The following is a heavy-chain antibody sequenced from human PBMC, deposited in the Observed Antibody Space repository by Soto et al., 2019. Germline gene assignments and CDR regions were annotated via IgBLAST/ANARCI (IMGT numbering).Heavy chain of an antibody. CDR2: IYWDDDK. Sequence: QITLKESGPTLVKPTQTLTLTCTFSGFSLSTSGVGVGWIRQPPGKALEWLALIYWDDDKRYSPSLKSRLTIXXDXSXXQVVLTMTTMDPVDTATYYCAHSRIVGARSTWFDPWGQGTLVTVSS. CDR1: GFSLSTSGVG. CDR3: AHSRIVGARSTWFDP. J-gene: IGHJ5*02. D-gene: IGHD1-26*01. V-gene: IGHV2-5*02.